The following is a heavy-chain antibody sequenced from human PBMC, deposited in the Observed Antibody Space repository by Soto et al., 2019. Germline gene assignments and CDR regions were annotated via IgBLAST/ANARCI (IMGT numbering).Heavy chain of an antibody. J-gene: IGHJ6*02. CDR3: ARDEDIVVVVAAPHPHYYGMDV. CDR1: GFTFSSYA. D-gene: IGHD2-15*01. V-gene: IGHV3-30-3*01. Sequence: QVQLVESGGGVVQPGRSLRLSCAASGFTFSSYAMHWVRQAPGKGLEWVAVISYDGSIKYYADSVKGRFTISRDNSKNTLYLQMNSLRAEDTAVYYCARDEDIVVVVAAPHPHYYGMDVWGQGTTVTVSS. CDR2: ISYDGSIK.